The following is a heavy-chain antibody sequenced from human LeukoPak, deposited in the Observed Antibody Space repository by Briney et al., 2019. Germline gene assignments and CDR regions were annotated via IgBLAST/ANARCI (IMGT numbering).Heavy chain of an antibody. J-gene: IGHJ4*02. Sequence: AAVKVSFKASGYTFTRYGINWVRQAPGQGGEWMGWISVYIRITNYAQILQATFTMTLYRSTSTAYMELRSLRSDDTAVYYCARGPPVFTVSRGDYWGQGTLVTVSS. D-gene: IGHD4-17*01. CDR2: ISVYIRIT. V-gene: IGHV1-18*01. CDR3: ARGPPVFTVSRGDY. CDR1: GYTFTRYG.